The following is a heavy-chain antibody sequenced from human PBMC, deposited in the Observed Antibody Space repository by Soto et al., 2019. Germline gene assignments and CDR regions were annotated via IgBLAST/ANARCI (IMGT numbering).Heavy chain of an antibody. CDR2: INAGNGNT. CDR3: ALTGKDPHYSFDC. Sequence: GASVKISCKASGYTFPSYAMHWVRQAPGQRLEWMGWINAGNGNTKYSQKFQGRVTITRDTSAGTAYMELSSLRSEDTAVSYFALTGKDPHYSFDCWGQGPLVTVSS. V-gene: IGHV1-3*01. J-gene: IGHJ4*02. D-gene: IGHD1-20*01. CDR1: GYTFPSYA.